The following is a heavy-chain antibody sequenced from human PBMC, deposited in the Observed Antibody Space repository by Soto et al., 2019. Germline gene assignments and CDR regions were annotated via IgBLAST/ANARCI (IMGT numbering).Heavy chain of an antibody. D-gene: IGHD6-13*01. CDR1: GGTFSSYT. Sequence: QIQLVQSGAEVKKPGSSVKVSCKASGGTFSSYTISWVRQAPGQGLEWMGRIIPILGIANYAQKFQGRVTITADKSTSTAYMELSSLRSEDTAVYYCARDLGIAAAGTFGNWFDPWGQGTLVTVSS. J-gene: IGHJ5*02. CDR2: IIPILGIA. CDR3: ARDLGIAAAGTFGNWFDP. V-gene: IGHV1-69*08.